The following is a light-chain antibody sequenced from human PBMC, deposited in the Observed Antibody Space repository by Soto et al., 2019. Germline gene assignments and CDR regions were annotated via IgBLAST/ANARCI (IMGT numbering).Light chain of an antibody. V-gene: IGKV3-20*01. Sequence: EIVLTQSPGTLSMSPGERATLSCGASQSLSSNSLAWYQQKPGQAPRLLIYGASSRATGIPDRFSGSGSGTDFTLTISRLEPYDFAVYYCQQYGTSPYTFGQGTKLDIK. CDR2: GAS. J-gene: IGKJ2*01. CDR1: QSLSSNS. CDR3: QQYGTSPYT.